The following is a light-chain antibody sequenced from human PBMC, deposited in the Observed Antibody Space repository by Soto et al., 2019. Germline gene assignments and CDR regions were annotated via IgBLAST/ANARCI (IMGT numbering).Light chain of an antibody. J-gene: IGKJ3*01. V-gene: IGKV1-5*01. CDR1: HIISSW. CDR3: QQYNSYLT. CDR2: DAS. Sequence: DIQMTQSPSTLSASVGDRVTNTCRDSHIISSWLAWYQQKPGKAPKLLIYDASSLESVVPSWFSGSGSGTEFSLTISSLQPDDFATYYCQQYNSYLTFGPGTKVDIK.